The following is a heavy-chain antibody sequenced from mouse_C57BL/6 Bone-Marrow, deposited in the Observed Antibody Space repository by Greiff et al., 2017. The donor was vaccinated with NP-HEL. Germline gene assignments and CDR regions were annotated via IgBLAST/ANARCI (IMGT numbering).Heavy chain of an antibody. V-gene: IGHV1-26*01. Sequence: EVQLQQSGPELVKPGASVKISCKASGYTFTDYYMNWVKQSHGKSLEWIGDINPNNGGTSYNQKFKGKATLTVDKSSSTAYMELRSLTSEDSAVYYCARGGTTYGHYYYAMDYWGQGTSVTVSS. J-gene: IGHJ4*01. CDR1: GYTFTDYY. CDR2: INPNNGGT. D-gene: IGHD2-1*01. CDR3: ARGGTTYGHYYYAMDY.